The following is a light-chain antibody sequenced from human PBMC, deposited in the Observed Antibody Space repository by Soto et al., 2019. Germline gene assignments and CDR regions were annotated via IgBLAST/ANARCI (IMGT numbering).Light chain of an antibody. Sequence: QSALTQPRSVSGSPGQSVTISCTGTSSDVDDYNYVSWFQQHPGKAPKLMIYDVSERPSGVPDCFSGSKSGNTASLTISGLQAEDEADYYCCSYGGTFYVFGTGTKLTVL. CDR1: SSDVDDYNY. CDR2: DVS. CDR3: CSYGGTFYV. J-gene: IGLJ1*01. V-gene: IGLV2-11*01.